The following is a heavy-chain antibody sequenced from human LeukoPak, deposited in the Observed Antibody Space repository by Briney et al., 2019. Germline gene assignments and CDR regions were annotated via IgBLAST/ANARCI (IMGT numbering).Heavy chain of an antibody. V-gene: IGHV3-23*01. CDR3: AKDRPDYYGSGSYLGAFDI. Sequence: GGSLRLSCAASGFTFSSYAMSWVRQAPGKGLEWVSAISGSGGSTYYADSVKGRFTISRDNSKNTLYLRMNSLRAEDTAVYYCAKDRPDYYGSGSYLGAFDIWGQGTMVTVSS. J-gene: IGHJ3*02. CDR1: GFTFSSYA. D-gene: IGHD3-10*01. CDR2: ISGSGGST.